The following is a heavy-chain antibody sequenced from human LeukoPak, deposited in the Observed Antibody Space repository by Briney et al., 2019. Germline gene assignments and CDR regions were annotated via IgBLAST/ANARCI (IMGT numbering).Heavy chain of an antibody. Sequence: GGSLRLSCAASGLTFSSSWMNWVRQAPGKGLEWVANINPAGSQKNYVDSVKGRFTISRDNAMNSVFLQIYSLRAEDTGVYYCARYSGSFPGWLDPSGEGTLVTVSS. D-gene: IGHD1-26*01. V-gene: IGHV3-7*01. CDR1: GLTFSSSW. CDR2: INPAGSQK. J-gene: IGHJ5*02. CDR3: ARYSGSFPGWLDP.